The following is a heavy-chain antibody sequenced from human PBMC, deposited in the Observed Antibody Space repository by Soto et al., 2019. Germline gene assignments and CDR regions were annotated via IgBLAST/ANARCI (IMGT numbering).Heavy chain of an antibody. CDR1: GGSISSYY. J-gene: IGHJ4*02. V-gene: IGHV4-59*01. CDR2: IYYSGST. Sequence: QVQLQESGPGLVKPSETLSLTCTVSGGSISSYYWSWIRQPPGKGLEWIGYIYYSGSTNYNPSLKRRVTLSVDTSKNQFSLKLSSVTAADTAVYYCARVYRIQGATIFGVVIQPEYYFDYWGQGTLVTVSS. CDR3: ARVYRIQGATIFGVVIQPEYYFDY. D-gene: IGHD3-3*01.